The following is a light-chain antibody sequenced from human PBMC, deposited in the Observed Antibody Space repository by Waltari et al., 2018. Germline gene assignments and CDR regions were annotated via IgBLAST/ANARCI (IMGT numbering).Light chain of an antibody. CDR1: QTIISW. CDR3: QQYDSFWS. J-gene: IGKJ1*01. CDR2: RAT. V-gene: IGKV1-5*03. Sequence: DIQMTQSLSTLSASIGDRVTITCRASQTIISWLAWYQQKPGQAPRLLIYRATALETGVPSRFSGTGSGTEFTLTINGLQPDDSATYFCQQYDSFWSFGQGTKVEVK.